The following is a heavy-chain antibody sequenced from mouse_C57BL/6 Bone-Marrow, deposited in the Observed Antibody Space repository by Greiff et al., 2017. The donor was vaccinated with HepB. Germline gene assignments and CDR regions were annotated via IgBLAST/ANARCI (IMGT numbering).Heavy chain of an antibody. CDR2: IYPRDGST. D-gene: IGHD3-3*01. V-gene: IGHV1S36*01. CDR3: ARRDDYAMDY. J-gene: IGHJ4*01. Sequence: VQLQQPGAELVKPGASVKLSCKASGYTFTSYWMHWVKQRPGRGLEWIGYIYPRDGSTKYNEKFKGKATLTADKSSSTAYMQLNSLTSEDSAVYFCARRDDYAMDYWGQGTSVTVSS. CDR1: GYTFTSYW.